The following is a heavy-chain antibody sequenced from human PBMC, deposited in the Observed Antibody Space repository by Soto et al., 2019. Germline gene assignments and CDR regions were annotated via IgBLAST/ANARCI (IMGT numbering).Heavy chain of an antibody. CDR3: ARVLGSHHTVTTLPAYYYGMDV. Sequence: LSLTCTVSGGSISSYYWSWIRQPPGKGLEWIGYIYYSGSTNYNPSLKSRVTISVDTSKNQFSLKLSSVTAADTAVYYCARVLGSHHTVTTLPAYYYGMDVWGQGTTVTVSS. CDR1: GGSISSYY. V-gene: IGHV4-59*01. J-gene: IGHJ6*02. D-gene: IGHD4-17*01. CDR2: IYYSGST.